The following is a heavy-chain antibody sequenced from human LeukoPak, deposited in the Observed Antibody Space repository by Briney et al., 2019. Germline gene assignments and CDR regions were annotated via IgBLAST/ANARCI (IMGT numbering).Heavy chain of an antibody. J-gene: IGHJ4*02. CDR3: ARDGYDSSGYYPGDY. CDR2: ISGSGGST. D-gene: IGHD3-22*01. CDR1: GFTFSSYG. Sequence: GGSLRLSCAASGFTFSSYGMSWVRQAPGKGLEWVSAISGSGGSTYYADSVKGRFTISRDNSKNTLYLQMNSLRAEDTAVYYCARDGYDSSGYYPGDYWGQGTLVTVSS. V-gene: IGHV3-23*01.